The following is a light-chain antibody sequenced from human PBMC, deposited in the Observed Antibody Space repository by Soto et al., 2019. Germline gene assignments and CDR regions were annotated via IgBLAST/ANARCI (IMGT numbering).Light chain of an antibody. CDR2: AYN. CDR3: QSYDTSLSGLYV. J-gene: IGLJ1*01. V-gene: IGLV1-40*01. Sequence: QSVLTQPPSVSGAPGQRVTISFTGSSSNLGAGYDVHWYQHLPGTAPRVLIYAYNNRPSGFPDRFSGSKSGTSASLAITGLRSEDEADYYCQSYDTSLSGLYVVGTGTKLTVL. CDR1: SSNLGAGYD.